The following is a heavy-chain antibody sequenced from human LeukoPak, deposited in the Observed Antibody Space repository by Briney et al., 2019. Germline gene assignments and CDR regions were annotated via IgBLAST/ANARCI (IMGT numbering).Heavy chain of an antibody. CDR3: VKDRMLRRNWFDP. Sequence: SGGSLRLSCSASGFTFSSYAMHWVRQAPGKGLEYVSAISSNGGSTYYADSVKGRFTISRDNPKNTLYLQMSSLRAEDTAVYYCVKDRMLRRNWFDPWGQGTLVTVSS. D-gene: IGHD3-16*01. V-gene: IGHV3-64D*06. CDR2: ISSNGGST. J-gene: IGHJ5*02. CDR1: GFTFSSYA.